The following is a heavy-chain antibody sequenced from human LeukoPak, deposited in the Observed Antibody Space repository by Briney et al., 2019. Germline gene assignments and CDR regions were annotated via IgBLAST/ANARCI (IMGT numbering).Heavy chain of an antibody. D-gene: IGHD3-10*01. J-gene: IGHJ4*02. CDR2: ITEDGSEI. V-gene: IGHV3-7*01. CDR1: AFIFSSYW. Sequence: PGGALRLSWEACAFIFSSYWMRWVRQAAGKVLEWVAIITEDGSEINYVDSVKGRFTISRDNAKKSLFVEMSRLSDEHTAVYHCARDRGYTSLDYWGQGTLVTVSS. CDR3: ARDRGYTSLDY.